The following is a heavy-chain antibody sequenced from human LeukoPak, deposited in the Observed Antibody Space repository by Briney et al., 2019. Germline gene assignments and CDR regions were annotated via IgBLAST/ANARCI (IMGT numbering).Heavy chain of an antibody. J-gene: IGHJ5*02. Sequence: GGSLRLSCAASGFTVNSYALSWVRQAPGKGLAWVSLIYSDGVTHYADSVKGRFTISRDNSKDTVYLQMNSLRDEDTAVYFCARDRAEGKTWVEFDPWGQGTLVTVSS. V-gene: IGHV3-66*02. CDR1: GFTVNSYA. CDR2: IYSDGVT. CDR3: ARDRAEGKTWVEFDP.